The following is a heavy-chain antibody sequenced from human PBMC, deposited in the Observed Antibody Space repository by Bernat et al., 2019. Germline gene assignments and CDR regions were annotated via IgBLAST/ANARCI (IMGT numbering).Heavy chain of an antibody. CDR1: EFTFSSYA. D-gene: IGHD1-26*01. J-gene: IGHJ4*02. CDR2: ISGSGGST. CDR3: ATTKVVGATMGEAG. Sequence: EVQLLESGGGLVQPGGSLRLSCAATEFTFSSYAMSWVRQAPGKGLEWVSGISGSGGSTYYADSVKGRFTISRDNSKNTLFLQMNSLRAEDTAVYYCATTKVVGATMGEAGWGQGTLVT. V-gene: IGHV3-23*01.